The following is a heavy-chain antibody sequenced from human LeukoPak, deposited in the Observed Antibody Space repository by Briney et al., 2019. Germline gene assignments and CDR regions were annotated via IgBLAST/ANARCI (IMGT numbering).Heavy chain of an antibody. J-gene: IGHJ3*02. D-gene: IGHD1-26*01. V-gene: IGHV4-38-2*02. CDR2: IDHIGNT. Sequence: PSETLSLTCTVSGYSITTNYWGWIRQPPGQGLEWIGTIDHIGNTFYNPSLTSRVSTSVDTSKNHFSLNLTSVTATDTALYYCARVYWRLGAHDAFDIWGQGTMVTVSS. CDR3: ARVYWRLGAHDAFDI. CDR1: GYSITTNY.